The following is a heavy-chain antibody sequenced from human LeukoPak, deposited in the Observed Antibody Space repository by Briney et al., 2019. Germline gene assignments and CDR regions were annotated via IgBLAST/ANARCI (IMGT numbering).Heavy chain of an antibody. D-gene: IGHD5-12*01. CDR2: IYYSGST. CDR3: ARDPGGGYGLFDY. V-gene: IGHV4-31*03. Sequence: KSSETLSLTCTVSGGSISSGGYYWSWIRQHPGKGLEWIGYIYYSGSTYYNPSLKSRVTISVDTSKNQFSLNLSSVTAADTAVYYCARDPGGGYGLFDYWGQGTLVTVSS. CDR1: GGSISSGGYY. J-gene: IGHJ4*02.